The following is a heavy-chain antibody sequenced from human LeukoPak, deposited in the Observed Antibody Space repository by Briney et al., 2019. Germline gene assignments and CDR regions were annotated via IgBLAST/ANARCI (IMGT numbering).Heavy chain of an antibody. J-gene: IGHJ5*02. D-gene: IGHD2-2*01. CDR1: GGSFSGYY. Sequence: SETLSLTCAVYGGSFSGYYWSWIRQPPGKGLEWIGYIYTSGSTNYNPSLKSRVTISVDTSKNQFSLKLSSVTAADTAVYYCARRLGYCSSTSCYVWFDPWGQGTLVTVSS. V-gene: IGHV4-4*09. CDR3: ARRLGYCSSTSCYVWFDP. CDR2: IYTSGST.